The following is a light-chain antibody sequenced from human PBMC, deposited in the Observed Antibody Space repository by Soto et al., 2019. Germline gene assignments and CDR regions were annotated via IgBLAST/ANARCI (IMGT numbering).Light chain of an antibody. J-gene: IGKJ1*01. Sequence: EIVLTQSPATLSLSPGERATLSCRASQSVSSDLAWYQQKPGQAPRLLTYDASNRATGIPARFSGSGSGTDFTLTISSLQPDDFATYYCQQYNSYSWTFGQGTKVDI. CDR2: DAS. CDR3: QQYNSYSWT. CDR1: QSVSSD. V-gene: IGKV3-11*01.